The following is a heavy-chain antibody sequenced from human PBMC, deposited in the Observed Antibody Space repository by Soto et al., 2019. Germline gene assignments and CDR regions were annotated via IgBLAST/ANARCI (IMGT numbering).Heavy chain of an antibody. Sequence: SETLSLTCTVSGGSISSGDYYWSWIRQPPGKGLEWIGYIYYSGSTYYNPSLKSRVTISVDTSKNQFSLKLSSVTAADTAVYDCARGNFGYDYWGQGAQVTVSS. V-gene: IGHV4-30-4*01. CDR2: IYYSGST. J-gene: IGHJ4*02. CDR1: GGSISSGDYY. CDR3: ARGNFGYDY. D-gene: IGHD1-7*01.